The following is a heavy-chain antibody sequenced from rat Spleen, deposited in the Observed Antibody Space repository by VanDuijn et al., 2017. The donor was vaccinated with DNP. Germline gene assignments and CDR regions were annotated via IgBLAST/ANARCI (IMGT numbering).Heavy chain of an antibody. Sequence: QVQLRESGPGLVQPSQTLSLTCTVSGFSLTDYSVHWVRQPPGKGLEWMGRIRSGGNTDYNSALKSRLSFSKATSKSQVFLKLNSLQIEDTATYYCARDLIIRDTTSAMDAWGQGTSVTVSS. CDR2: IRSGGNT. V-gene: IGHV2-19*01. D-gene: IGHD4-3*01. CDR3: ARDLIIRDTTSAMDA. J-gene: IGHJ4*01. CDR1: GFSLTDYS.